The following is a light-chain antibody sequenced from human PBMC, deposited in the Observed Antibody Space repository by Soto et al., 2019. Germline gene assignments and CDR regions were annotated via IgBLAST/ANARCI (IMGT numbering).Light chain of an antibody. Sequence: QSALTQPASVSGSPGQSITISCTGTTSDVGGYNYVSWYQQHPGKVPKAIIYEVTNRPSGISNRFSGSKSGNTASLTISGLQAEDEADYHCSSFTSSNTWVFGGGTKLTVL. CDR1: TSDVGGYNY. CDR2: EVT. V-gene: IGLV2-14*01. J-gene: IGLJ3*02. CDR3: SSFTSSNTWV.